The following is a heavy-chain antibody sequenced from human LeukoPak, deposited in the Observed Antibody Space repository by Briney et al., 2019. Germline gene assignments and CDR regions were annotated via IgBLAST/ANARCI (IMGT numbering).Heavy chain of an antibody. V-gene: IGHV3-48*03. CDR2: ISPNGGAK. D-gene: IGHD6-19*01. J-gene: IGHJ4*02. CDR3: SKLAVASADS. Sequence: GGSLRLSCAASGFSFSDYEMNWVRQSPAKGLEWVPNISPNGGAKYYAGSVKGRFTISRDNAKNSLYLQMNSLRAEDTGVYFCSKLAVASADSWGQGTLVTVSS. CDR1: GFSFSDYE.